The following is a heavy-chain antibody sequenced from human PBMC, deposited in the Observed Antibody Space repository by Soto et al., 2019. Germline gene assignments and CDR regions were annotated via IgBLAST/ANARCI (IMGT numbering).Heavy chain of an antibody. V-gene: IGHV4-59*12. D-gene: IGHD2-15*01. J-gene: IGHJ3*02. Sequence: SETLSLTCTVSGGTISSWYWSWIRQPPGKGLEWIGYIYYSGSTNCNPSLKSRVTISVDTSKNQFSLKLSSVTAADTAVYYCARDAPGYCSGGSCSVFDAFDIWGQGTMVTVSS. CDR3: ARDAPGYCSGGSCSVFDAFDI. CDR2: IYYSGST. CDR1: GGTISSWY.